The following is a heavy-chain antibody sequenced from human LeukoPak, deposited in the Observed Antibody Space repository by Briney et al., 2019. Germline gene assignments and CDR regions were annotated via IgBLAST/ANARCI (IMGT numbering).Heavy chain of an antibody. V-gene: IGHV4-34*01. CDR2: IHYSGRI. D-gene: IGHD5-24*01. J-gene: IGHJ4*02. CDR1: GGSFSGNY. Sequence: PSETLSLTCAVYGGSFSGNYWTWIRQPPGKGLEWIGEIHYSGRINYNPSLKSRVTISADTSNNHFSLKMNSVTAADTAVYYCSRGTDAYKCGNSWGQGTLVTVSS. CDR3: SRGTDAYKCGNS.